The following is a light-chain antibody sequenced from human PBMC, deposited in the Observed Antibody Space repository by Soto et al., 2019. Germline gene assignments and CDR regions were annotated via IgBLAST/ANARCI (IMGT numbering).Light chain of an antibody. CDR3: QQYNSYSLLT. J-gene: IGKJ4*01. Sequence: DIQMTQSPSTLSASVGDRFTITCLSSQSISRSLAWYQQKPGKAPKLLIYDASSLESGVPSRFSGSGSGTEFTLTISSLQPDDFATYYCQQYNSYSLLTFGGGTKVDIK. CDR2: DAS. CDR1: QSISRS. V-gene: IGKV1-5*01.